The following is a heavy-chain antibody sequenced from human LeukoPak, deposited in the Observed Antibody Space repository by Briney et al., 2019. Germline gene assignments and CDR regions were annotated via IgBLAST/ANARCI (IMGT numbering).Heavy chain of an antibody. CDR2: TIGDKT. J-gene: IGHJ1*01. CDR1: GFTFAGYA. D-gene: IGHD1-1*01. CDR3: ATGYFHSN. Sequence: GGSLRLSCAAPGFTFAGYAMTRGRQAPGKGLEWVSGTIGDKTGYADSVKGRFTISRDNAKNALYLQMNSLRAEDTALYYCATGYFHSNWGQGTLVTVSS. V-gene: IGHV3-20*04.